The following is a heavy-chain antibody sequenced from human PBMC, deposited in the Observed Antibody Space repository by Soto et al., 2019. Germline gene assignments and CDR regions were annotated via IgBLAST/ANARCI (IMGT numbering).Heavy chain of an antibody. CDR1: GGSIYSSSYS. CDR3: ARQTNFHGNNRFFDS. J-gene: IGHJ4*02. D-gene: IGHD1-20*01. CDR2: IYYSGST. Sequence: PSETLSLTCTVSGGSIYSSSYSWGWIRQPPGKGLEWIGSIYYSGSTYYNQSLKNRVTISVDTSKSQFSLKLSSVTAADTAVYYCARQTNFHGNNRFFDSWGQGTLVTVSS. V-gene: IGHV4-39*01.